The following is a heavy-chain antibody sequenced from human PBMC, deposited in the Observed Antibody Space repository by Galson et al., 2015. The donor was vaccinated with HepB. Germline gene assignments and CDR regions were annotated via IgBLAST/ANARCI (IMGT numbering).Heavy chain of an antibody. CDR1: GFTFSAFA. J-gene: IGHJ4*02. CDR3: ARVATSDYGDHSHFDY. V-gene: IGHV3-48*03. Sequence: SLRLSCAASGFTFSAFAMHWVRQAPVKGLEFVSGIGGNGASSYYADSVKGRFTISRDNAKNSLYLQMNSLRVEDTAVFYCARVATSDYGDHSHFDYWGQGTLVTVSS. CDR2: IGGNGASS. D-gene: IGHD4-17*01.